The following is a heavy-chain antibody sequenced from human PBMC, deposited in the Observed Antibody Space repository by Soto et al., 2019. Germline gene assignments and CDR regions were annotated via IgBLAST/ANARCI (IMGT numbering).Heavy chain of an antibody. J-gene: IGHJ3*02. V-gene: IGHV1-69*13. CDR2: IIPIFGTA. Sequence: ASVKVSCKASGGTFSSYAISWVRQAPGQGLEWMGGIIPIFGTANYAQKFQGRVTITADESTSTAYMVLSSLRSEDTAVYYCARVPSAGYCSGGSCHADAFDIWGQGTMVTVSS. CDR3: ARVPSAGYCSGGSCHADAFDI. CDR1: GGTFSSYA. D-gene: IGHD2-15*01.